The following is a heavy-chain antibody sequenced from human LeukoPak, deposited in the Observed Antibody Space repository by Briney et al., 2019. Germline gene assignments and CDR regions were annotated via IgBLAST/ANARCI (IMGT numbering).Heavy chain of an antibody. Sequence: GGSQRLSCPASGFSLTSYGMTWVRQAPGKGLEWVAYISSGTSFISYADSVKGRFTIDRDNAKNSLYLQVDSLRAEDTAVYYCARSPTFRGWFDPWGQGTLVTVS. V-gene: IGHV3-21*01. D-gene: IGHD2/OR15-2a*01. CDR1: GFSLTSYG. CDR2: ISSGTSFI. J-gene: IGHJ5*02. CDR3: ARSPTFRGWFDP.